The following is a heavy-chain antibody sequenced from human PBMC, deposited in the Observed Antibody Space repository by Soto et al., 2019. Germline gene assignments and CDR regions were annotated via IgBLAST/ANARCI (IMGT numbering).Heavy chain of an antibody. V-gene: IGHV1-18*01. CDR1: GYTFTSYG. Sequence: VASVKVSCKASGYTFTSYGISWVRQAPGQGLEWMGWISAYNGNTNYAQKLQGRVTMTTDTSTSTAYMELRSLRSDDTAVYYCARVSLDYDSSGYYPRSYYGMDVWGQGTTVTVSS. J-gene: IGHJ6*02. CDR2: ISAYNGNT. CDR3: ARVSLDYDSSGYYPRSYYGMDV. D-gene: IGHD3-22*01.